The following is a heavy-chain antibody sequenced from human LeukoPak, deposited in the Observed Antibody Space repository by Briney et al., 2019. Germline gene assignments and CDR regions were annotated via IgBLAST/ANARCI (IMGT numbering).Heavy chain of an antibody. D-gene: IGHD3-22*01. Sequence: GGSLRLSCAASGFTVSSNYMSWVRQAPGKGLEWVSVIYSGGSTNYADSVKGRFTISRHNSKNTLVLQMNSLRAEDTAVYYCARGSFSSGSYWDYFDYWGQGTLVTVSS. V-gene: IGHV3-53*04. J-gene: IGHJ4*02. CDR1: GFTVSSNY. CDR3: ARGSFSSGSYWDYFDY. CDR2: IYSGGST.